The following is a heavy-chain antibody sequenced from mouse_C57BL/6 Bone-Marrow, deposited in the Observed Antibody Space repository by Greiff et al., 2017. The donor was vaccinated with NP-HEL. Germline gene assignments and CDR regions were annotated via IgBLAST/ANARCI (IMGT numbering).Heavy chain of an antibody. Sequence: QVQLQQSGPELVKPGASVKISCKASGYAFSSSWMNWVKQRPGKGLEWIGRIYPGDGDTNYNGKFKGKATLTADKSSSTAYMQLSSLTSEDSAVYCCARRELGYYFDYWGQGTTLTVSS. CDR3: ARRELGYYFDY. J-gene: IGHJ2*01. CDR1: GYAFSSSW. V-gene: IGHV1-82*01. D-gene: IGHD4-1*01. CDR2: IYPGDGDT.